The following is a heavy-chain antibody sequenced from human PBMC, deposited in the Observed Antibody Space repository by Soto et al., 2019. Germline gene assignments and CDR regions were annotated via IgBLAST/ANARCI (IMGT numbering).Heavy chain of an antibody. Sequence: GGSLRLSCAASGFTFSSYAMSWVRQAPGKGLEWVSAISGSGGSTYYSDSVKGRLTISRDNSKNKLYLQMNSLRAEDAAVDYYEQSGIAVAIPHDYWGQGTLVTVSS. D-gene: IGHD6-19*01. CDR2: ISGSGGST. CDR3: EQSGIAVAIPHDY. V-gene: IGHV3-23*01. J-gene: IGHJ4*02. CDR1: GFTFSSYA.